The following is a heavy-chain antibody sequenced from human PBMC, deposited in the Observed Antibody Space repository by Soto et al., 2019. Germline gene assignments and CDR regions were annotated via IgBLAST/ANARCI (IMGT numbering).Heavy chain of an antibody. CDR3: AGRSPSSGTSFNDAVDF. Sequence: QVQLVESGGGVVQPGWSLRLSCAASGFTFSSYAMHWVRQAPGKGLEWVAVISYDGGSKTYADSVKGRFTISRYNSKYTLSLQMNSMKGENTAFYYSAGRSPSSGTSFNDAVDFWGQGTMVTVSS. J-gene: IGHJ3*01. CDR2: ISYDGGSK. CDR1: GFTFSSYA. D-gene: IGHD3-3*01. V-gene: IGHV3-30-3*01.